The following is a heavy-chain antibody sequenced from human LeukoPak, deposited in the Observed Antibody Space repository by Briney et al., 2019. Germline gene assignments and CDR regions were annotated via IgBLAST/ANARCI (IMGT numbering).Heavy chain of an antibody. CDR1: GGTFSSYA. Sequence: SVKVSCKASGGTFSSYAISWVRQAPGQGLEWMGKIIPIFGTANYAQKFQGRVTITTDESTSTAYMELSSLRSEDTAVYYCARSNQRPPYYYYMDVWGKGTTVTVSS. CDR2: IIPIFGTA. V-gene: IGHV1-69*05. J-gene: IGHJ6*03. D-gene: IGHD1-14*01. CDR3: ARSNQRPPYYYYMDV.